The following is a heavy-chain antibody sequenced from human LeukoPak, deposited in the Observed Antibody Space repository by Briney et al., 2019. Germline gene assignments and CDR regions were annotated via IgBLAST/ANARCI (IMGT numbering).Heavy chain of an antibody. CDR2: ISWNSGSI. Sequence: GGSLRLSCAASGFTFDDYAMHWVRQAPGKGLEWVSGISWNSGSIGYADSVKGRFTISRDNAKNSLYLQMNSLRAEDMALYYCAKGGGYNLGGIFDYRGQGTLVTVSS. D-gene: IGHD5-24*01. CDR1: GFTFDDYA. V-gene: IGHV3-9*03. J-gene: IGHJ4*02. CDR3: AKGGGYNLGGIFDY.